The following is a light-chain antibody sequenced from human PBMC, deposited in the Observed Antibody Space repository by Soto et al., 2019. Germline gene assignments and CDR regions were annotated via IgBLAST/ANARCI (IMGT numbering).Light chain of an antibody. Sequence: QSVLTQPASVSGSPGQSITISCTGTSSDVGGYNYVSWYQQHPGKAPKLMIYDVSNRPSGVSNRFSGSKSGNTASLTISGLQAEYESAYYCSSYTSSSTYGFGTGTKVTVL. CDR1: SSDVGGYNY. CDR3: SSYTSSSTYG. CDR2: DVS. V-gene: IGLV2-14*01. J-gene: IGLJ1*01.